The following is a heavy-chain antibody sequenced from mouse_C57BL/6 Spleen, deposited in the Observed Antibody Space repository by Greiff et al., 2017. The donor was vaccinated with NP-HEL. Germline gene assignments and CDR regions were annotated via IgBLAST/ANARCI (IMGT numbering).Heavy chain of an antibody. J-gene: IGHJ3*01. V-gene: IGHV1-19*01. D-gene: IGHD2-2*01. CDR1: GYTFTDYY. CDR3: ARGSSGYGGLFAY. CDR2: INPYNGGT. Sequence: VQLKESGPVLVKPGASVKMSCTASGYTFTDYYMNWVKQSHGKSLEWIGVINPYNGGTSYNQKFKGKATLTVDKSSSTAYMELNSLTSEDSAVYYCARGSSGYGGLFAYWGQGTLVTVSA.